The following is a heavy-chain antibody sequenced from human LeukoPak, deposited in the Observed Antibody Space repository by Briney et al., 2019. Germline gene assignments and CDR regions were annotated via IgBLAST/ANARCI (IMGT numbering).Heavy chain of an antibody. CDR3: ATPGLARAY. J-gene: IGHJ4*02. CDR2: VSYSGST. V-gene: IGHV4-39*01. CDR1: GGSFTSSGYF. Sequence: PSETLSLTCTVSGGSFTSSGYFWVWIRQPPGKGLEWVGTVSYSGSTYYNPSLKSRVTTSADTPKRQFSLRLSSVTAADTAVYYCATPGLARAYWGQGTLVTVSS.